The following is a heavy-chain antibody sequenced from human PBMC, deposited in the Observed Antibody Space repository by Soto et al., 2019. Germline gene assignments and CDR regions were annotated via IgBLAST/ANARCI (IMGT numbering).Heavy chain of an antibody. J-gene: IGHJ6*02. Sequence: QVQLVESGGGVVQPGRSLRLSCAASGFTFSRSTMHWVRQAPGKGLEWVAVISYDGSKKYYADSVKGRLTISRDNSKNTLYVQRNSLREEDTGTYYCARDKGDYDFWGSHYYAMDVWGQGTTVTVSS. D-gene: IGHD3-3*01. CDR3: ARDKGDYDFWGSHYYAMDV. CDR1: GFTFSRST. V-gene: IGHV3-30*01. CDR2: ISYDGSKK.